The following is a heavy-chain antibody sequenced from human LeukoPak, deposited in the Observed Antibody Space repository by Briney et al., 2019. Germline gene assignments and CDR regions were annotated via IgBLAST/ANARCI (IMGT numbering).Heavy chain of an antibody. CDR3: ARGPFIHMDV. D-gene: IGHD2/OR15-2a*01. V-gene: IGHV4-59*11. J-gene: IGHJ6*03. Sequence: SETLSLTCIVSGGSISSHYWSWIRQPPGKGLEWIGYIYYSGSTNYNPSLKSRVTISVDTSKNQFSLKLSSVTAADTAVYYCARGPFIHMDVWGKGTTVTVSS. CDR1: GGSISSHY. CDR2: IYYSGST.